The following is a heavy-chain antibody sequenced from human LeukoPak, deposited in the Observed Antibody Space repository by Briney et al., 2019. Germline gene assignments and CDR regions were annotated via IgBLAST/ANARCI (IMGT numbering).Heavy chain of an antibody. J-gene: IGHJ4*02. D-gene: IGHD1-26*01. CDR2: IIPIFGTA. V-gene: IGHV1-69*06. CDR3: ARVSSGSYYLDY. CDR1: GGTFSSYA. Sequence: ASVKVSCKASGGTFSSYAISWVRQAPGQGLEWMGGIIPIFGTANYAQKFRGRVTITADKSTSTAYMELSSLRSEDTAVYYCARVSSGSYYLDYWGQGTLVTVSS.